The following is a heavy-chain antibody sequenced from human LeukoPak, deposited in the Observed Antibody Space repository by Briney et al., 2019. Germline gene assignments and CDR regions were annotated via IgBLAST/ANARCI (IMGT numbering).Heavy chain of an antibody. Sequence: GGSLRLSCAASGLTFSSYSMNWVRQAPGKGLEWVSYISSSSSTIYYAGSVKGRFTISRDNAKNSLYLQMNSLRAEDTAVYYCARDGRGEYSSSSNYWGQGTLVTVSS. V-gene: IGHV3-48*01. CDR1: GLTFSSYS. CDR2: ISSSSSTI. J-gene: IGHJ4*02. D-gene: IGHD6-6*01. CDR3: ARDGRGEYSSSSNY.